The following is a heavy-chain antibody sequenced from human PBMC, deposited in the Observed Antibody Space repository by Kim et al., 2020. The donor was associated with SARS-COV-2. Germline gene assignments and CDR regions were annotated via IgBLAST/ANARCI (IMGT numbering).Heavy chain of an antibody. CDR1: GFTFSSYA. J-gene: IGHJ6*02. Sequence: GGSLRLSCAASGFTFSSYAMHWVRQAPGKGLEWVAVISYDGSNKYYADSVKGRFTISRDNSKTTLYLQMNSLRAEDTAVYYWAREGQNYYVLYGMDVWG. CDR3: AREGQNYYVLYGMDV. CDR2: ISYDGSNK. V-gene: IGHV3-30*04. D-gene: IGHD3-10*02.